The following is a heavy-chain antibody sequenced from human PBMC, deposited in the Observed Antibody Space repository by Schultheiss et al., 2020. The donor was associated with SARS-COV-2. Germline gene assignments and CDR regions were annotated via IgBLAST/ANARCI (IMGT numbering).Heavy chain of an antibody. CDR2: ITSDGKNT. D-gene: IGHD1-26*01. V-gene: IGHV3-74*01. Sequence: GGSLRLSCAASGFTFSSYWMHWVRQAPGKGLVWVSCITSDGKNTHYADSVKGRFTVSRDTAKNMVYLQMNSLRADDTAIYYCARDRSAEPYDYWGQGALVTVSS. CDR1: GFTFSSYW. CDR3: ARDRSAEPYDY. J-gene: IGHJ4*02.